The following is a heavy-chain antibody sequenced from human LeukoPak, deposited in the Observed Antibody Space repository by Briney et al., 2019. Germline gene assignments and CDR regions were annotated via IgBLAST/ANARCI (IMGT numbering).Heavy chain of an antibody. CDR2: IGGSGNGYST. V-gene: IGHV3-64*04. J-gene: IGHJ6*02. D-gene: IGHD2-2*01. CDR3: ARDRYDIVVVPAATWGYYYYYGMDV. CDR1: GFTFSIYT. Sequence: PGGSLRLSCSASGFTFSIYTMYWVRQAPGKGLEYISTIGGSGNGYSTYYADSVKGRFTISRDNSKNTLYLQMNSLRAEDTAVYYCARDRYDIVVVPAATWGYYYYYGMDVWGQGTTVTVSS.